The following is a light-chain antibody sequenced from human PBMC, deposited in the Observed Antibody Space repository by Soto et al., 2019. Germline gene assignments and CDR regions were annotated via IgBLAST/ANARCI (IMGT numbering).Light chain of an antibody. V-gene: IGLV2-11*01. CDR2: DVT. CDR3: CSYAGL. J-gene: IGLJ2*01. CDR1: SSDVGAYNY. Sequence: QSVLTQPRSVSVSPGQSVTISCTGTSSDVGAYNYVSWYQQYPGKAPKLMLYDVTQRPSGVPDRFSGSKSGNTASLTISGLQAEDEADYYCCSYAGLFGGGTKVTVL.